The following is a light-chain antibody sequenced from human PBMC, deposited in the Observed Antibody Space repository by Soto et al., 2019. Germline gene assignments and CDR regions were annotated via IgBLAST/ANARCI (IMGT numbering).Light chain of an antibody. CDR3: SSYAVSNNFDVI. Sequence: ALTQPPSASGSPGQSVTISCTGTSRDVGGYNYVSWYQQHPGKAPKLMIYQVNKRPSGVPDRFSGSKSGNTASLTVSGLQAEDEADYYCSSYAVSNNFDVIFGGGTKVTVL. CDR2: QVN. CDR1: SRDVGGYNY. J-gene: IGLJ2*01. V-gene: IGLV2-8*01.